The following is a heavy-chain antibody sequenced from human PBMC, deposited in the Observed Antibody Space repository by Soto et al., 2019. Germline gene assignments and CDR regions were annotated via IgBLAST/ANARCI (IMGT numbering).Heavy chain of an antibody. D-gene: IGHD2-2*01. CDR1: GYSFTSYW. V-gene: IGHV5-10-1*01. CDR2: IDPSDSYT. J-gene: IGHJ6*02. Sequence: HGESLKISCKGSGYSFTSYWISWVRQMPGKGLEWMGRIDPSDSYTNYSPSFQGHVTISADKSISTAYLQWSSLKASDTAMYYCARHVPDIVVVPAAPKYYYYYGMDVWGQGTTVTVSS. CDR3: ARHVPDIVVVPAAPKYYYYYGMDV.